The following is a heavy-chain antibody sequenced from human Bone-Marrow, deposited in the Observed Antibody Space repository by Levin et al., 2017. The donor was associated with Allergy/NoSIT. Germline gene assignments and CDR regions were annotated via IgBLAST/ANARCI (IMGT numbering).Heavy chain of an antibody. Sequence: SLKISCTLSGFISTDYAMHWVRQAPGKGLEWVAGMSWNSGNIAYVDSVKGRFTISRDNAKNYVYLQMNSLRAEDTALYYCARDRGAVPGNWYFDLWGRGTLVTVSS. J-gene: IGHJ2*01. D-gene: IGHD6-19*01. CDR2: MSWNSGNI. CDR3: ARDRGAVPGNWYFDL. V-gene: IGHV3-9*02. CDR1: GFISTDYA.